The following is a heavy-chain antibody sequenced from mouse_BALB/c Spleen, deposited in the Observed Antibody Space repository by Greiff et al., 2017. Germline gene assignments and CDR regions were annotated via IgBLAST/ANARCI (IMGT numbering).Heavy chain of an antibody. J-gene: IGHJ3*01. D-gene: IGHD2-4*01. CDR1: GFTFSSYT. CDR2: ISSGGSYT. CDR3: TREGSTMITSFAY. V-gene: IGHV5-6-4*01. Sequence: EVKVVESGGGLVKPGGSLKLSCAASGFTFSSYTMSWVRQTPEKRLEWVATISSGGSYTYYPDSVKGRFTISRDNAKNTLYLQMSSLKSEDTAMYYCTREGSTMITSFAYWGQGTLVTVSA.